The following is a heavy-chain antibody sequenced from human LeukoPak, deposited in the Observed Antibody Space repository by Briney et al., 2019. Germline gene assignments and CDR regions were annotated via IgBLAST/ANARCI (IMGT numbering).Heavy chain of an antibody. CDR1: GGTFISYA. CDR2: IIPIFGTA. Sequence: GASVKVSCKASGGTFISYAISWVRQAPGQGLEWMGGIIPIFGTANYAQKFQGRVTITADESTSTAYMELSSLRSEDTAVYYCARELHDILTGYYRYYFDYWGQGTLVTVSS. D-gene: IGHD3-9*01. V-gene: IGHV1-69*13. CDR3: ARELHDILTGYYRYYFDY. J-gene: IGHJ4*02.